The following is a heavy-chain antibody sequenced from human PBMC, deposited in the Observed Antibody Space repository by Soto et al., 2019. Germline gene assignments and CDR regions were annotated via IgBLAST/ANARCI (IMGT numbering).Heavy chain of an antibody. V-gene: IGHV3-53*05. CDR2: IYSGGST. CDR1: GFTVSSNY. J-gene: IGHJ6*02. Sequence: GGSLRLSCAASGFTVSSNYMSWVRQAPGKGLEWVSVIYSGGSTYYADSVRGRFTISRDNSKNTLYLQMNSLRAEDTAVYYCAREILDTAMVYYYYGMDVWGQGTTVTVSS. CDR3: AREILDTAMVYYYYGMDV. D-gene: IGHD5-18*01.